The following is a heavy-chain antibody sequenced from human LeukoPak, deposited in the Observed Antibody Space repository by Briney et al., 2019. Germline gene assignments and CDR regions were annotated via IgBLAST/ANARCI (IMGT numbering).Heavy chain of an antibody. CDR1: GGSINNFY. J-gene: IGHJ4*02. V-gene: IGHV4-59*01. CDR3: ARGSSTVTTRHFDY. Sequence: SETLSLTCTVSGGSINNFYWTWIRRPPGKGLECIGYVYCTGSTYYNPSLKNRVTISVDTSRNQFSLRLNYVTAADTAVYYCARGSSTVTTRHFDYWGQGTLVTVSS. D-gene: IGHD4-17*01. CDR2: VYCTGST.